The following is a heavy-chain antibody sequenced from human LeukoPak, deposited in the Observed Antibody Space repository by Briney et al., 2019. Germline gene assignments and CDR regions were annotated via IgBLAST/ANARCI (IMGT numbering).Heavy chain of an antibody. Sequence: GGSLRLSCAASGSTFSSYGMHWVRQAPGKGLEWVAVIWYDGSNKYYADSVKGRFTISRDNSKNTPYLQMNSLRAEDTAVYYCAKDRWSRGAFFDYWGQGTLVTVSS. J-gene: IGHJ4*02. CDR3: AKDRWSRGAFFDY. CDR1: GSTFSSYG. V-gene: IGHV3-33*06. D-gene: IGHD3-10*01. CDR2: IWYDGSNK.